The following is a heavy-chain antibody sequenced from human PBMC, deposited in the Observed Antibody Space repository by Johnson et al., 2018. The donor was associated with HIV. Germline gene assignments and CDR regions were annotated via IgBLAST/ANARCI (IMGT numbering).Heavy chain of an antibody. CDR1: GFTFSSYW. D-gene: IGHD6-19*01. CDR3: AKGLSAWSYDVFDM. V-gene: IGHV3-7*02. J-gene: IGHJ3*02. CDR2: IKQDGGEK. Sequence: VQLVESGGGVVRPGGSLRLSCATSGFTFSSYWMSWVRQAPGKGLDWVANIKQDGGEKYYVDSVKGRFTISRDNAKNTLYVEMNSLRVEDTAVYYCAKGLSAWSYDVFDMWGQGTMVTVSS.